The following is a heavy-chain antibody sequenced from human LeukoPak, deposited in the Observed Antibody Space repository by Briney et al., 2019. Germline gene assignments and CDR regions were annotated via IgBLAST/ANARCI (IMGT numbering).Heavy chain of an antibody. D-gene: IGHD4-17*01. J-gene: IGHJ5*02. CDR1: GFTFSSYA. Sequence: PGGSLRLPCAASGFTFSSYAMSWVRQAPGKGLEWVSAISGSGGSTYYADSVKGRFTISRDNSKNTLYLQMNSLRAEDTAVYYCAKDLYGDYVRYNWFDPWGQGILVTVSS. CDR2: ISGSGGST. V-gene: IGHV3-23*01. CDR3: AKDLYGDYVRYNWFDP.